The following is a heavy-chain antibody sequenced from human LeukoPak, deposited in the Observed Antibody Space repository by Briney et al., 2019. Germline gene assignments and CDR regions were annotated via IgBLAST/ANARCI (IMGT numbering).Heavy chain of an antibody. V-gene: IGHV3-30*01. CDR1: GFTFSSYA. CDR3: ARGGYCSSTSCFAQARRYYFDY. D-gene: IGHD2-2*01. CDR2: ISYDGSNK. J-gene: IGHJ4*02. Sequence: GGSLRLSCAASGFTFSSYAMHWVRQAPGKGLEWVAVISYDGSNKYYADSVKGRFTISRDNSKNTLYLQMNSLRAEDTAVYYYARGGYCSSTSCFAQARRYYFDYWGQGTLVTVSS.